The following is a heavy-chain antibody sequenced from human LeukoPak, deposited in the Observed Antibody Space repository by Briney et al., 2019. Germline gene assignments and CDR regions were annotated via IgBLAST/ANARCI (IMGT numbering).Heavy chain of an antibody. V-gene: IGHV3-9*01. Sequence: GGSLRLSCAASGFTFDDYGMRWVRQAPGKGLEWVSGISWNSGNIGYADSVKGRFTISRDNAKNSLYLQMNSLRAEDTALYYCAKGFRSYYWVFDYWGQGTLVTVSS. D-gene: IGHD1-26*01. CDR2: ISWNSGNI. J-gene: IGHJ4*02. CDR3: AKGFRSYYWVFDY. CDR1: GFTFDDYG.